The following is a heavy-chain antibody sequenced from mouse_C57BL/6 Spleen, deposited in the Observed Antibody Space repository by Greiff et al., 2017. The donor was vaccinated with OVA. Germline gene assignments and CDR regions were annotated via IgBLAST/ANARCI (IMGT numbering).Heavy chain of an antibody. Sequence: VQLQQSGPGLVQPSQSLSITCTVSGFSLTSYGVHWVRQSPGKGLEWLGVIWSGGSTDYNAAFISRLSISKDNSKSQVFFKMNSLQADDTAIYYCAIYVNLYAMDYWGQGTSVTVSS. CDR3: AIYVNLYAMDY. J-gene: IGHJ4*01. CDR1: GFSLTSYG. D-gene: IGHD2-1*01. CDR2: IWSGGST. V-gene: IGHV2-2*01.